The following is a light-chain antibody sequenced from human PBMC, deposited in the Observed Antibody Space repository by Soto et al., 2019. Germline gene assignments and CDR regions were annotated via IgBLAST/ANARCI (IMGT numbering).Light chain of an antibody. CDR2: KAS. CDR3: QQSFT. J-gene: IGKJ3*01. CDR1: QSISSW. Sequence: DIQMTQSPSTLSASVGDRVTITCRASQSISSWLAWYQQKPGKAPKLLIYKASSLESGVPSRFSGSGSGTEVTLTISSLQPDDFATYYCQQSFTFGPGTKVDTK. V-gene: IGKV1-5*03.